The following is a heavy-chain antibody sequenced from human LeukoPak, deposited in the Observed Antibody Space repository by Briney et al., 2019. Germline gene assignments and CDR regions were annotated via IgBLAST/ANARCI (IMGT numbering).Heavy chain of an antibody. CDR2: INHSGST. CDR3: ARANYYDSIRKIDY. V-gene: IGHV4-34*01. D-gene: IGHD3-22*01. CDR1: GGSFSGYY. Sequence: SETLSLTCAVYGGSFSGYYWSWIRQPPGKGLEWIGEINHSGSTNYNPSLKSRVTISVDTSKNQFSLKLSSVTAADTAVYYCARANYYDSIRKIDYWGQGTLVTVSS. J-gene: IGHJ4*02.